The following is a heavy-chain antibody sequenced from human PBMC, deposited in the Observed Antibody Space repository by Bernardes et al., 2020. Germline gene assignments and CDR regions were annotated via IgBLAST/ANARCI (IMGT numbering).Heavy chain of an antibody. CDR3: ASFYDTSGYYFGPMEYFDN. CDR1: EFTFSSFA. V-gene: IGHV3-23*01. D-gene: IGHD3-22*01. Sequence: GGSLRLSCTASEFTFSSFAMNWVRQAPGKGLEWVSFISVDGSRTHYADSVKGRFTISRDNTKHTLYLQMNNLRAEDTAVYYCASFYDTSGYYFGPMEYFDNWGQGTLVTVSS. J-gene: IGHJ4*02. CDR2: ISVDGSRT.